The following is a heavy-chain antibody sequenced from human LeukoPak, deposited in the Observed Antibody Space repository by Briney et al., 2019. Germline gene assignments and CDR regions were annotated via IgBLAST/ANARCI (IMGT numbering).Heavy chain of an antibody. Sequence: PSETLSLTCTVSGGSISIYYWSWIRQPPGKGLEWIGYINNSGSTIYNPSLKSRVTISEDTSKNQFSLKLTSVTAADAAVYYCVRDRELTYWGQGTLVTVSS. CDR1: GGSISIYY. CDR2: INNSGST. D-gene: IGHD1-26*01. CDR3: VRDRELTY. J-gene: IGHJ4*02. V-gene: IGHV4-59*01.